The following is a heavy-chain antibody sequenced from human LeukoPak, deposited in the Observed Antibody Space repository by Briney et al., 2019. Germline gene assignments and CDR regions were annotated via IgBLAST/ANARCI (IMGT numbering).Heavy chain of an antibody. D-gene: IGHD6-19*01. CDR3: AKGGAVASPYYFDC. J-gene: IGHJ4*02. Sequence: GGSLTPSSVASGSTFTSYAVSWDSQVQGKVMEWVSPMRGSGSQTYYADSVKGRPTIPRDNSKNTIYLQINRLIAKDTAVTYCAKGGAVASPYYFDCGGRGTLVVVSS. CDR2: MRGSGSQT. CDR1: GSTFTSYA. V-gene: IGHV3-23*01.